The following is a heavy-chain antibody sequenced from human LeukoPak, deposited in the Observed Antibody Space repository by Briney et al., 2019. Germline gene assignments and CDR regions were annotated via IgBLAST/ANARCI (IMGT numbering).Heavy chain of an antibody. CDR2: ISSNGGST. V-gene: IGHV3-64D*09. D-gene: IGHD1/OR15-1a*01. J-gene: IGHJ4*02. CDR1: GFTFSSYA. Sequence: GGSLRLSCSASGFTFSSYATHWVRQAPGKGLEYVSAISSNGGSTYYADSVKGRFTISRDNSKNTLYLQMSSLRAEDTAVYYCVKDYNWNIFHYWGQGTLVTVYS. CDR3: VKDYNWNIFHY.